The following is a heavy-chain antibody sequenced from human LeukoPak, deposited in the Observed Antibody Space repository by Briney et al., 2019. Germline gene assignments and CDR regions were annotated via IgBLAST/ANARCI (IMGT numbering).Heavy chain of an antibody. J-gene: IGHJ4*02. V-gene: IGHV3-53*01. Sequence: PGGYLRLSCAASGFTVCSNYMSWVRQAPGKGLEWVSVIYSGGSTYYTDSVKGRFTISIDNSKNTLYIQMNSLRDEDTAVYYCARGGWQWLVPYYFDYWGRGTLVTAFS. D-gene: IGHD6-19*01. CDR1: GFTVCSNY. CDR2: IYSGGST. CDR3: ARGGWQWLVPYYFDY.